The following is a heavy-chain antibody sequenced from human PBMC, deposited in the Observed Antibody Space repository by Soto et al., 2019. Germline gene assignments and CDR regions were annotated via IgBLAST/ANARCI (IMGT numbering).Heavy chain of an antibody. CDR1: GFTFSWYA. CDR2: ITANGGSR. V-gene: IGHV3-23*01. Sequence: EVQLLESGGGLAQPGGSLRLSCSASGFTFSWYAMSWVRQAPGKGLEWGSGITANGGSRDYADSVKGRFTISRDKSKNALYLEMNSLRADDTAIYYSARDQSYYYDSNGSRAAHWGQGKVVAVSS. CDR3: ARDQSYYYDSNGSRAAH. J-gene: IGHJ4*02. D-gene: IGHD3-22*01.